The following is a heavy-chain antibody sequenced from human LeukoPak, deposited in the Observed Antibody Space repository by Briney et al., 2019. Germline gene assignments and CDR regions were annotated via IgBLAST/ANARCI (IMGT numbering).Heavy chain of an antibody. CDR1: GFTYSSYE. CDR2: ISSSGSTI. J-gene: IGHJ3*02. Sequence: GGSLRLSCAASGFTYSSYEMNWVRQAPGKGLEWVSYISSSGSTIYYADSVKGRFTISRDNAKNTLYLQMNSLRTEDTAVYYCARDYSSGWYVGDAFDIWGQGTMVTVSS. D-gene: IGHD6-19*01. CDR3: ARDYSSGWYVGDAFDI. V-gene: IGHV3-48*03.